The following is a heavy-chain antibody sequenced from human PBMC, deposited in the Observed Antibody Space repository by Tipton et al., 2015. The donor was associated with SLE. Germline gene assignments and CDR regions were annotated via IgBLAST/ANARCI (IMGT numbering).Heavy chain of an antibody. J-gene: IGHJ4*02. D-gene: IGHD6-19*01. V-gene: IGHV4-34*01. Sequence: TLSLTCAVYGGSFSGYYWSWIRQPPGKGLEWIGEINHSGSTNHNPSLKSRVTISVDTSKNQFSLKLSSVTAADTAVYYCARVPVAGTGYDYWGQGTLVTVSS. CDR3: ARVPVAGTGYDY. CDR1: GGSFSGYY. CDR2: INHSGST.